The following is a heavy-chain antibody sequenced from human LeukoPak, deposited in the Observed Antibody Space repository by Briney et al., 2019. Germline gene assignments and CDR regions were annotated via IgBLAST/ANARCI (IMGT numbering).Heavy chain of an antibody. D-gene: IGHD3-3*01. Sequence: ETLSLTCTVSGYSISRGYYWGWIRQPPGKGLEWIGSIYHSGSTYYNPSLKSRVTISVDTSKNQFSLKLSSVTAADTAVYYCARFFGEITIFGVVTYNWFDPWGQGTLVTVSS. CDR1: GYSISRGYY. CDR2: IYHSGST. J-gene: IGHJ5*02. V-gene: IGHV4-38-2*02. CDR3: ARFFGEITIFGVVTYNWFDP.